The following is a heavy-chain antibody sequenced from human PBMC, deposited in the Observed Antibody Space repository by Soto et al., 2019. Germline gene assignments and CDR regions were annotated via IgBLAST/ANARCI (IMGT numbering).Heavy chain of an antibody. CDR3: AREGSRPYCYSGMDV. J-gene: IGHJ6*02. CDR2: ISAYNGNT. CDR1: GYTFTSYG. Sequence: QVQLVQSGAEVKKPGASVKVSCKASGYTFTSYGFSWVRQAPGQGLEWMGWISAYNGNTNYAQKLQGRDTMTTDTATSTAYMELRSLRSDDTAVYYCAREGSRPYCYSGMDVWGQGTTVTVSS. V-gene: IGHV1-18*01. D-gene: IGHD1-26*01.